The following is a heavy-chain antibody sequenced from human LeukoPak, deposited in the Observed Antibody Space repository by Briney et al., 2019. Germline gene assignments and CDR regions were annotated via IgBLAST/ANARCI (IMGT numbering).Heavy chain of an antibody. CDR3: ARRRQWNFDY. CDR2: INAGNGNT. CDR1: GYTFTSYA. V-gene: IGHV1-3*01. J-gene: IGHJ4*02. Sequence: ASVTVSFTASGYTFTSYAMHWVRQAPGQRLEWMGWINAGNGNTKYSQKFQGRVTITRDTSASTAYMELSSLRSEDTAVYYCARRRQWNFDYWGQGTLVTVSS. D-gene: IGHD6-19*01.